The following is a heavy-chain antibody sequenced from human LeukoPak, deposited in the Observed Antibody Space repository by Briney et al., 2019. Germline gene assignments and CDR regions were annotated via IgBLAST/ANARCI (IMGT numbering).Heavy chain of an antibody. Sequence: PGGSLRLSCAASGFTFSSYGMHWVRQAPGKGLEWVAFIRYDGSNKYYADSVKGRFTISRDNSKNTLYLQMNSLRAEDTAVYYCALVEYDYSNRGTTPDDYWGQGTLVTVSS. J-gene: IGHJ4*02. CDR1: GFTFSSYG. D-gene: IGHD4-11*01. CDR3: ALVEYDYSNRGTTPDDY. CDR2: IRYDGSNK. V-gene: IGHV3-30*02.